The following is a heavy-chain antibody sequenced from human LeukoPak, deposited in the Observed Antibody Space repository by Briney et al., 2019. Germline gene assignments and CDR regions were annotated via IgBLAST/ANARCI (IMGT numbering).Heavy chain of an antibody. CDR2: IIPIFGTA. CDR1: GGTFSSYA. V-gene: IGHV1-69*05. D-gene: IGHD2/OR15-2a*01. Sequence: SVKVSCKASGGTFSSYAISWVRQAPGQGLEWMGRIIPIFGTANYAQKFQGRVTITTEESTTTAYMELSSLRSEDTAVYYCARVDNYFQDSGYRSFDSWGQGTLVTVSS. CDR3: ARVDNYFQDSGYRSFDS. J-gene: IGHJ4*02.